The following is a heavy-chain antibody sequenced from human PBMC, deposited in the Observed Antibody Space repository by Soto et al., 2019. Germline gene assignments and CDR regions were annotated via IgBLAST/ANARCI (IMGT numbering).Heavy chain of an antibody. V-gene: IGHV1-69*06. CDR1: GGNFNNYA. D-gene: IGHD2-21*01. CDR3: AREPRDRDAWRL. CDR2: IIPIIDTT. J-gene: IGHJ3*01. Sequence: QVQLVQSGAEVKKPGSSVKVSCKASGGNFNNYAISWVRQAPAQGLQWMGGIIPIIDTTHYAQKLQGRGTIRADRGRTTVYMEVTGLTSDDSATDSCAREPRDRDAWRLWGQGTEVTVSS.